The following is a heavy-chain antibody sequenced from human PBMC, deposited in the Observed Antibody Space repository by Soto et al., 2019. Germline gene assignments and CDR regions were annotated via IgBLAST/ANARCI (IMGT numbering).Heavy chain of an antibody. CDR2: IYYRGGT. CDR1: RGSISSYY. CDR3: ARDLWGYCGTDCYPLDV. Sequence: PSETLSLTCTVSRGSISSYYWNWIRQPPGKGLEWMGYIYYRGGTNYNPSNQSRVTISVDTSKNQFSLKLNSVTAADTAVYYCARDLWGYCGTDCYPLDVWGQGTTVT. D-gene: IGHD2-21*02. J-gene: IGHJ6*02. V-gene: IGHV4-59*01.